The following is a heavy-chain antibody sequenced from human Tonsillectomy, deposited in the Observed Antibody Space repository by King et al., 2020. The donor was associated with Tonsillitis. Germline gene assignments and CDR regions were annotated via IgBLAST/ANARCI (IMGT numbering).Heavy chain of an antibody. Sequence: VQLVESGGGLVQPGGSLRLSCAASGFTFSSYAMSWGRQAPGKGREWGSAISGRGGITYYADSVEGRFTISRDNSKNTLYLQMNSLRAEDTAVYYCAKGPVVDFWSGYYLYYFDYWGQGTLVTVSS. V-gene: IGHV3-23*04. CDR3: AKGPVVDFWSGYYLYYFDY. J-gene: IGHJ4*02. CDR1: GFTFSSYA. CDR2: ISGRGGIT. D-gene: IGHD3-3*01.